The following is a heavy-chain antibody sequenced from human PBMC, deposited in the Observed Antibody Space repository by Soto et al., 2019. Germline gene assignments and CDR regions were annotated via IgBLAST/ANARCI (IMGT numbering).Heavy chain of an antibody. J-gene: IGHJ4*02. CDR2: IYYSGST. D-gene: IGHD6-6*01. CDR1: GGSISSSSYY. CDR3: AGVAAHPLGTLDY. Sequence: SETLSLTCTVSGGSISSSSYYWGWIRQPPGKGLEWIGSIYYSGSTYYNPSLKSRVTISVDTSKSQFSLKLSSVTAADTAVYYCAGVAAHPLGTLDYWGQGTLVTVSS. V-gene: IGHV4-39*01.